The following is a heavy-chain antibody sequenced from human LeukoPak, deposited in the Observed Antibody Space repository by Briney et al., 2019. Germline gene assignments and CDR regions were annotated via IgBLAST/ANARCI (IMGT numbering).Heavy chain of an antibody. D-gene: IGHD4-17*01. CDR2: IYYSGST. J-gene: IGHJ4*02. V-gene: IGHV4-59*01. Sequence: RASETLSLTCTVSGGSISSYYWSWIRQPPGKGLEWIGYIYYSGSTNYNPSLKSRVTISVDTSKNQFSLKLSSVTAADTAVYYCARLATYGGNSRGIDYWGQGTLVTVSS. CDR1: GGSISSYY. CDR3: ARLATYGGNSRGIDY.